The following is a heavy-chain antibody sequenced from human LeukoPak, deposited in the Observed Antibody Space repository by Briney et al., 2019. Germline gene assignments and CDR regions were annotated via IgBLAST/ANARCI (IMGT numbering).Heavy chain of an antibody. V-gene: IGHV1-8*03. CDR1: GYTFTSYD. CDR3: ARVRMVRGVIGFYYYMDV. D-gene: IGHD3-10*01. Sequence: ASVKVSCKASGYTFTSYDINWVRQATGQGLEWMGWMNPNSGNTGYAQKFQGRVTITRNTSISTAYMELSSLRSEDTAVYYCARVRMVRGVIGFYYYMDVWGKGTTVTVSS. J-gene: IGHJ6*03. CDR2: MNPNSGNT.